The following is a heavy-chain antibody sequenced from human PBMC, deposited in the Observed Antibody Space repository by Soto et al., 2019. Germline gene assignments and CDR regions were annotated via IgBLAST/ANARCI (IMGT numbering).Heavy chain of an antibody. V-gene: IGHV3-23*01. D-gene: IGHD6-19*01. Sequence: GGSLRLSCAASGFTVSTTYMSWVRQAPGKGLEWVSGITGGGAIANYADPVKGRFTISRDNSRNTLYLQLNSLRAEDTAVYYCAKLLAVAASWVGFDIWGQGTMVTV. CDR1: GFTVSTTY. J-gene: IGHJ3*02. CDR3: AKLLAVAASWVGFDI. CDR2: ITGGGAIA.